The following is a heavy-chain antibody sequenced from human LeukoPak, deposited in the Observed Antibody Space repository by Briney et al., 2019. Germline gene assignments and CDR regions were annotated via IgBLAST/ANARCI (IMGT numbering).Heavy chain of an antibody. CDR3: ARRASRYYYYMDV. V-gene: IGHV4-34*01. J-gene: IGHJ6*03. Sequence: SETLSLTCAVYGGSFSGYYWSWIRQPPGKGLEWIGEINHSGSTNYNPSLKSRVTISVDTSKNQFSLKLSSVTAADTAVYYCARRASRYYYYMDVWGKGTTVTISS. CDR2: INHSGST. CDR1: GGSFSGYY.